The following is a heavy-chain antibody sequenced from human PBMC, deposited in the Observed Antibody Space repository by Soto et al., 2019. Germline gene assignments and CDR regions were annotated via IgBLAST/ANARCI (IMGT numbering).Heavy chain of an antibody. J-gene: IGHJ4*02. D-gene: IGHD3-22*01. CDR1: GFTFSNFD. CDR2: IGTAGDT. CDR3: GRLVLHDYDSSGFWIY. V-gene: IGHV3-13*01. Sequence: GGSLRLSCAASGFTFSNFDMHWVSQVTGKGLEWISSIGTAGDTYYAGSVRGRFTISRENAKNSLYLQMDSLRVEDTAVYYCGRLVLHDYDSSGFWIYWAQGAPVTVSS.